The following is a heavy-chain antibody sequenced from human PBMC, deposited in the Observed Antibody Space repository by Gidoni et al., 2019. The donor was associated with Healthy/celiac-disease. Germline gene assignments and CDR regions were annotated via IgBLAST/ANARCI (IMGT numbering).Heavy chain of an antibody. D-gene: IGHD3-10*01. J-gene: IGHJ3*02. V-gene: IGHV3-30-3*01. CDR2: ISYDGSNK. CDR3: ARDMWGVRGVGLDI. Sequence: QVQLVESGGGVVQPGRSLRLSCAASGFTFSSYAMHWVRQAPGKGLEWVAVISYDGSNKYYADSVKGRFTISRDNSKNTLYLQMNSLRAEDTAVYYCARDMWGVRGVGLDIWGQGTMVTVSS. CDR1: GFTFSSYA.